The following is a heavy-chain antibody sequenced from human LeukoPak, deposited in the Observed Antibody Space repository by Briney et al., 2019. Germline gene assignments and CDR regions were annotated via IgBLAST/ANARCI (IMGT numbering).Heavy chain of an antibody. V-gene: IGHV3-48*01. J-gene: IGHJ4*02. CDR2: IGIDSGNT. CDR1: GFPFIEYS. D-gene: IGHD5-24*01. Sequence: GGSLRLSCTASGFPFIEYSMNWARQAPGKGLEWISYIGIDSGNTKYADSVRGRFTISADKAKNSLHLQMNSLRVEDTAVYYFARDYKYAFDNWGQGTLVTVSS. CDR3: ARDYKYAFDN.